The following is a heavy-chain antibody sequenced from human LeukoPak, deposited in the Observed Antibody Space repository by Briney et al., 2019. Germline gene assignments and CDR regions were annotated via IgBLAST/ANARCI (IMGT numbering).Heavy chain of an antibody. D-gene: IGHD6-19*01. Sequence: GASVKLSCKASGYTFTGYYIHWVRQAPGQGLEWMGWINPNSGGTNYAQKFQGRVTMTRDTSISTAYMELSRLRSDDTAVYYCAKVMGSGQWLVEREDFDIWGQGTMVTVTS. V-gene: IGHV1-2*02. J-gene: IGHJ3*02. CDR3: AKVMGSGQWLVEREDFDI. CDR1: GYTFTGYY. CDR2: INPNSGGT.